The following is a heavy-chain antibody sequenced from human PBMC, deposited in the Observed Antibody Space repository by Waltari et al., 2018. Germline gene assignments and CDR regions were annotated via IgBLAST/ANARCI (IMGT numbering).Heavy chain of an antibody. V-gene: IGHV4-39*07. CDR1: GGSISSSSYY. J-gene: IGHJ3*02. Sequence: QLQLQESGPGLVKPSETLSLTCTVSGGSISSSSYYWGWIRQPPGKGLEWLGSIYYSGSTYYNPALKSRVTISVDTSKNQFSLKLSSVTAADTAVYYCARLELGTDAFDIWGQGTMVTVSS. CDR3: ARLELGTDAFDI. CDR2: IYYSGST. D-gene: IGHD3-10*01.